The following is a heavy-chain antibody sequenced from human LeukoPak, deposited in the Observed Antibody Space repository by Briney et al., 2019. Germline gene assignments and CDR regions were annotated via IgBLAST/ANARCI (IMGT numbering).Heavy chain of an antibody. D-gene: IGHD6-19*01. CDR3: ARAVSGRFDY. V-gene: IGHV4-34*01. CDR2: INHSGSA. CDR1: GGSFSGYY. Sequence: SETLSLTCAVSGGSFSGYYWTWIRQPPGKGLEWIGEINHSGSANYNPSLKSRVTISLDTSKNQFSLKLSSVTAAGTAIYYCARAVSGRFDYWGQGTLVTVSS. J-gene: IGHJ4*02.